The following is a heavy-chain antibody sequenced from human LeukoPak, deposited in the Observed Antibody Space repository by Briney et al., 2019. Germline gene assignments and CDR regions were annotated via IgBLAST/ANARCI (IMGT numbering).Heavy chain of an antibody. V-gene: IGHV3-30*02. CDR1: GFTFSSYA. CDR2: IRYDGSNE. CDR3: AKDPDEAVAGTPFDY. J-gene: IGHJ4*02. D-gene: IGHD6-19*01. Sequence: GGSLRLSCAASGFTFSSYAMHWVRQAPGKGLEWVAFIRYDGSNEYYADSVKGRFTISKDNSKTTLYLQMNSLRAEDTAVYYCAKDPDEAVAGTPFDYWGQGTLVTVSS.